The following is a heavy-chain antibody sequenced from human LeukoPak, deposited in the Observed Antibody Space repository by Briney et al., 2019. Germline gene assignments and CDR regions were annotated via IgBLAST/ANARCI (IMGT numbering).Heavy chain of an antibody. CDR2: IYPGDSDT. V-gene: IGHV5-51*01. Sequence: GESLKISCKGSGYSLPSYWIGWVRPMPGKGLEWMGIIYPGDSDTRYSPSFQGQVTISADKSISTAYLQWSSLKASDTAMYYCARHFSPSGYSHDAFDIWAQGTMVTVSS. CDR1: GYSLPSYW. CDR3: ARHFSPSGYSHDAFDI. J-gene: IGHJ3*02. D-gene: IGHD3-22*01.